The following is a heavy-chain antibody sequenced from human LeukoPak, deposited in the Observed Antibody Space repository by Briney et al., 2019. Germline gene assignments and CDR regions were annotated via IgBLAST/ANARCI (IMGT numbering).Heavy chain of an antibody. CDR1: GFTFSSYG. CDR2: ISYDGSNK. CDR3: ARGRVSSSWYSSDY. D-gene: IGHD6-13*01. J-gene: IGHJ4*02. Sequence: PGRSLRLSCAASGFTFSSYGMHWVRQAPGKGLEWVAVISYDGSNKYYADSVKGRFTISRDNSKNTLYLQMNSLRAEDTAVYYCARGRVSSSWYSSDYWGQGTLVTVSS. V-gene: IGHV3-30*03.